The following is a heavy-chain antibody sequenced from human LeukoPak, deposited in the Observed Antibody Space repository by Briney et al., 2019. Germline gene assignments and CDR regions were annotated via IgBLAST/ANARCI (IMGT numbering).Heavy chain of an antibody. D-gene: IGHD6-19*01. V-gene: IGHV4-59*12. J-gene: IGHJ4*02. Sequence: ASETLSLTCTVSGGSISSYYWSWIRQPPGKGLEWIGYIYYSGSTNYKPSLKSRVTISLDKSRNHFSLKLTSVTAADSAVYYCARRSLYSTGWSSYFDYWGQGALVTVSS. CDR1: GGSISSYY. CDR2: IYYSGST. CDR3: ARRSLYSTGWSSYFDY.